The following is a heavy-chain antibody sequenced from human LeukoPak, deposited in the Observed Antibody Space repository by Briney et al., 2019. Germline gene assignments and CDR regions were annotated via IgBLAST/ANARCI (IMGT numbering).Heavy chain of an antibody. CDR3: ARANRDGSWFDP. V-gene: IGHV4-59*08. D-gene: IGHD1-14*01. CDR2: IYYSGST. J-gene: IGHJ5*02. Sequence: PSETLSLTCTVSGGSISSYYRSWIRQPPGKGLEWIGYIYYSGSTNYNPSLKSRVTISVDTSKNQFSLKLSSVTAADTAVYYCARANRDGSWFDPWGQGTLVTVSS. CDR1: GGSISSYY.